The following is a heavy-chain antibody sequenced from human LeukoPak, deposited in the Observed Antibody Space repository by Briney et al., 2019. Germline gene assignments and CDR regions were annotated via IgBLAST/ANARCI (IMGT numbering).Heavy chain of an antibody. CDR3: ARAPLMITFGGVIVRSAFDI. V-gene: IGHV4-34*01. CDR1: GGSFSGYY. J-gene: IGHJ3*02. Sequence: PSETLSLTCAVYGGSFSGYYWSWIRQPQGKGLEWIGEINHSGSTNYNPSLKSRVTISVDTSKNQFSLKLSSVTAADTAVYYCARAPLMITFGGVIVRSAFDIWGQGTMVTVSS. D-gene: IGHD3-16*02. CDR2: INHSGST.